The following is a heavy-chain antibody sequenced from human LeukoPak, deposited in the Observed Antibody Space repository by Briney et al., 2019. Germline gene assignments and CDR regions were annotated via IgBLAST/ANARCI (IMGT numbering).Heavy chain of an antibody. V-gene: IGHV4-30-4*01. J-gene: IGHJ5*02. CDR2: IYYSGST. CDR1: GGSISSGDYY. Sequence: SETLSLTCTVPGGSISSGDYYWSWIRQPPGKGLEWIGYIYYSGSTYYNPSLKSRVTISVDTSKNQFSLKLSSVTAADTAVYYCARDPGDTAMVHWFDPWGQGTLVTVSS. D-gene: IGHD5-18*01. CDR3: ARDPGDTAMVHWFDP.